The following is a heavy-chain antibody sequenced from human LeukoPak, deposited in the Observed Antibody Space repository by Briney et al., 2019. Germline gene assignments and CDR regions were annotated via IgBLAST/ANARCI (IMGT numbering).Heavy chain of an antibody. CDR3: ARAHDYGDYVDY. Sequence: SETLSLTCTVSGGSISSYYWSWIRQPPGKGLEWIGYIYYSGSTNYNPSLKSRVTISVDTSKNQFSLKLSSVTAADTDVYYCARAHDYGDYVDYWGQGTLVTVSS. CDR2: IYYSGST. D-gene: IGHD4-17*01. J-gene: IGHJ4*02. V-gene: IGHV4-59*01. CDR1: GGSISSYY.